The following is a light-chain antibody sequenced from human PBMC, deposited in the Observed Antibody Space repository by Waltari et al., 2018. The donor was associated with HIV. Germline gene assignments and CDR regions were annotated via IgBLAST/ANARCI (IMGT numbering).Light chain of an antibody. Sequence: PGQRVTISCSGSSSNIGSKTVHWYQQLPGTAPKLLIYRNNQRPSGVPDRFSGSKSGTSASLAISGLQSEDEADYYCATWDDSLNGDVVFGGGTKLTVL. V-gene: IGLV1-44*01. CDR2: RNN. CDR3: ATWDDSLNGDVV. CDR1: SSNIGSKT. J-gene: IGLJ2*01.